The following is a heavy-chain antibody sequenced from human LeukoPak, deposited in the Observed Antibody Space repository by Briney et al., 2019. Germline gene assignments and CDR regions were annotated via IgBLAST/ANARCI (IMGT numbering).Heavy chain of an antibody. CDR3: AKVWSITIFGASDY. CDR2: VSGSGST. J-gene: IGHJ4*02. D-gene: IGHD3-3*01. Sequence: PGGSLRLSCAASGFTFSSYAMSWVRQAPGKGLEWVSAVSGSGSTYYAGSVKGRFTISRDNSKNTLYLQMNSLRAEDTAVYYCAKVWSITIFGASDYWGQGTLVTVSS. V-gene: IGHV3-23*01. CDR1: GFTFSSYA.